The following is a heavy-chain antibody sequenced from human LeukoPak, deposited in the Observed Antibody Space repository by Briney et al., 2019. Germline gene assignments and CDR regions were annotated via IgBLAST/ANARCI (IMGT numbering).Heavy chain of an antibody. CDR3: ARESRYSGSPPPDY. CDR2: ISSSGSTI. D-gene: IGHD1-26*01. V-gene: IGHV3-11*04. J-gene: IGHJ4*02. CDR1: GFTFSDYY. Sequence: PGGSLRLSCAASGFTFSDYYMSWIRQAPGKGLEWVSYISSSGSTIYYADSVKGRFTISRDTAKNSLYLQMNSLRAEDTAVYYCARESRYSGSPPPDYWGQGTLVTVSS.